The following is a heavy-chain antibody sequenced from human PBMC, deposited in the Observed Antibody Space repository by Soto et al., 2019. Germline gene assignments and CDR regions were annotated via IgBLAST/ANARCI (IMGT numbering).Heavy chain of an antibody. CDR3: ARQASFWHGGGGWLDP. J-gene: IGHJ5*02. CDR1: GFTFSASD. CDR2: IGTLHDT. D-gene: IGHD3-16*01. Sequence: EVQLVESGGGSVQPGGSLGLSCAASGFTFSASDMHWVRQTTGGGLEWVAAIGTLHDTYYPDSVKGRFTISRDNARNSLKLQMNRLRAGEPGVYYCARQASFWHGGGGWLDPWGQGTLVTVSS. V-gene: IGHV3-13*01.